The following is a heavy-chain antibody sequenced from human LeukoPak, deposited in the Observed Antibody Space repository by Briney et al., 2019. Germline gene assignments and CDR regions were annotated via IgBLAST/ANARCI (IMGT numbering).Heavy chain of an antibody. CDR1: GFTFSSYS. D-gene: IGHD3-10*01. CDR2: ISYSSRTI. V-gene: IGHV3-48*04. J-gene: IGHJ5*02. CDR3: ANRISGSSS. Sequence: GALRLSCAASGFTFSSYSMNWVRQAPGKGLEWVSYISYSSRTIYYADSVKGRFTISRDNAKNSLFLQMNSLRAEDTGVYYCANRISGSSSWGQGTLVTVSS.